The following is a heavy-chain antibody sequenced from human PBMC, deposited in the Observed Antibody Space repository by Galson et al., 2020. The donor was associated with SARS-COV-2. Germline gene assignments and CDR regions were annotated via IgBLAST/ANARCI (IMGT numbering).Heavy chain of an antibody. D-gene: IGHD3-22*01. CDR2: IYYGGGST. V-gene: IGHV4-39*01. J-gene: IGHJ3*02. CDR3: ARQNRLMGGYYGPFDI. Sequence: ASETLSLTCTVSGGSISSSSYYWGWIRQPPGKGLEWIGSIYYGGGSTYYNPSLKSRVTVSVDTSKNQFSLKLSSVTAADTAVYYCARQNRLMGGYYGPFDIWGQGTMVTGSS. CDR1: GGSISSSSYY.